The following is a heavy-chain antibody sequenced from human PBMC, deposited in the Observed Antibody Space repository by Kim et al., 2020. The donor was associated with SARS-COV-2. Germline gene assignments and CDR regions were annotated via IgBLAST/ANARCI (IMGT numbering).Heavy chain of an antibody. CDR3: ARSVEAYYDILTAYGMDV. J-gene: IGHJ6*02. V-gene: IGHV3-30*01. D-gene: IGHD3-9*01. Sequence: GRFTISRDKSKNTLYLQMNSLRAEDTAVYYCARSVEAYYDILTAYGMDVWGQGTTVTVSS.